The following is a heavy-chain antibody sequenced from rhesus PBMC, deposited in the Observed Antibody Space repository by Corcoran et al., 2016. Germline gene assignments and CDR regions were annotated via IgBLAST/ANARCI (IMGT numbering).Heavy chain of an antibody. CDR2: IYGGSGNT. CDR3: ARDGTVATTDSLYV. CDR1: GGSISDYYY. Sequence: QVQLQESGPGLVKPSETLSLTCAVYGGSISDYYYWSWIRQPPGKGLEWIGKIYGGSGNTYYTPSLKSRVTVSKYTSKNHFSLKLSSVTAADTAVYYCARDGTVATTDSLYVWGRGVLVTVSS. J-gene: IGHJ5-2*02. D-gene: IGHD4-29*01. V-gene: IGHV4S7*01.